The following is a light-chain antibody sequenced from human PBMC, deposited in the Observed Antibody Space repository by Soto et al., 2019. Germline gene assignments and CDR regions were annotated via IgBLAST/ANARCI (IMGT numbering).Light chain of an antibody. CDR3: QQYNSYWP. Sequence: DIQMTQSPSTLSASVGDRVTITCRASQSISSLLAWYQQKPGKAPKLLIYKASSLESGVPSRFIGSGSGTEFTLTISSLQPDDFATYYCQQYNSYWPFGQGTKVEIK. J-gene: IGKJ1*01. V-gene: IGKV1-5*03. CDR1: QSISSL. CDR2: KAS.